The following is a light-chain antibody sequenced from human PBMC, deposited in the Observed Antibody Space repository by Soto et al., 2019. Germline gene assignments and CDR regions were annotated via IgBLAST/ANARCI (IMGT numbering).Light chain of an antibody. CDR3: SSYTGINTPDV. CDR2: DVS. Sequence: QSALTQPASVSGSPGQSITISCTGTSSDVGGYDYVSWYQQHPGKAPKLMIYDVSDRPSGVSNRFSGSKSGNTASLTISGLQAEDEADYYCSSYTGINTPDVFGTGTKLTVL. CDR1: SSDVGGYDY. J-gene: IGLJ1*01. V-gene: IGLV2-14*03.